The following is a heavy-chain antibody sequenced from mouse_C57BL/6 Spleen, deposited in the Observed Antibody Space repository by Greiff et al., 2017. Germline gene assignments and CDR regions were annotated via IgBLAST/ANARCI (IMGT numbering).Heavy chain of an antibody. J-gene: IGHJ4*01. CDR2: ITPNNGGT. V-gene: IGHV1-18*01. Sequence: VQLQQSGPELVKPGASVKIPCKASGYTFTDYNMDWVKQSHGKSLEWIGDITPNNGGTIYNQKFKGKATLTVDTSSSTAYMELRSLTSEDTALYYCERESNLPYYYAMDYWGQGTSVTVSS. D-gene: IGHD2-5*01. CDR1: GYTFTDYN. CDR3: ERESNLPYYYAMDY.